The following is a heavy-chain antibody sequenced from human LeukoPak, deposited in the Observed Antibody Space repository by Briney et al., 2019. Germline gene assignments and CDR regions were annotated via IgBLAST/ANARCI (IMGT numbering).Heavy chain of an antibody. Sequence: GGSLRLSCAASGFTFSRYWIHWVRQVPGKGLMWVSYINSDGSSAFYADSVKGRFTISRDNAKNTLHLQMNSLRPEDTAVYYCARDSTIYDSSYFYYYMDVWGQGTTVTVSS. J-gene: IGHJ6*03. CDR1: GFTFSRYW. CDR3: ARDSTIYDSSYFYYYMDV. V-gene: IGHV3-74*01. D-gene: IGHD3-9*01. CDR2: INSDGSSA.